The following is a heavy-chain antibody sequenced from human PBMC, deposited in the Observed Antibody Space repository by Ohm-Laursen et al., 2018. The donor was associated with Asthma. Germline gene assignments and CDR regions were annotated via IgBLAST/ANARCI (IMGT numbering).Heavy chain of an antibody. Sequence: GSLRLSCTASGYTFSRYSIHWVRQVPGKGLEWVASISTASTFIYYADSVRGRFTTSRDNAKNSVYLQMNSLRAEDAAVYYCASGIWSTELYWGQGTLVTVSS. J-gene: IGHJ4*02. CDR2: ISTASTFI. CDR1: GYTFSRYS. V-gene: IGHV3-21*01. CDR3: ASGIWSTELY. D-gene: IGHD3-10*01.